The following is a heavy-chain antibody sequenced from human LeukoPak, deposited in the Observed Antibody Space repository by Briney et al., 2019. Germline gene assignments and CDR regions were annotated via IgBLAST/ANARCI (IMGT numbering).Heavy chain of an antibody. Sequence: GGSLRLSCAASGFTFSSYSMNWVRQAPGKGLEWVSSISDSNTYIYYADSVEGRFTISRDNAKNSLYLQMNSLRAEDTAVYYCAKESRLEGHTVAFDYWGQGSLVTVSS. V-gene: IGHV3-21*04. CDR2: ISDSNTYI. CDR1: GFTFSSYS. D-gene: IGHD4-23*01. CDR3: AKESRLEGHTVAFDY. J-gene: IGHJ4*02.